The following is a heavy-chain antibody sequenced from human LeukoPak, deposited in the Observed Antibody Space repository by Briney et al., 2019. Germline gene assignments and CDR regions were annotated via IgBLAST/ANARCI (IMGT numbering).Heavy chain of an antibody. CDR2: IYTRGST. CDR1: GGSISTYY. J-gene: IGHJ4*02. CDR3: ASTVAGIGYFDY. Sequence: SETLSLTCTVSGGSISTYYWSWIRQPAGKGLEWIGRIYTRGSTNYNPSLKTRVTMSIDTSKNHFSLKLSSVTAADTAVYYCASTVAGIGYFDYWGQGTLVTASS. V-gene: IGHV4-4*07. D-gene: IGHD6-19*01.